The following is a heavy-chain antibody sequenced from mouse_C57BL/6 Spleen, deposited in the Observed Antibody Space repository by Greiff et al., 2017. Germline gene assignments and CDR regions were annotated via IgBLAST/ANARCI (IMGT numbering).Heavy chain of an antibody. J-gene: IGHJ4*01. CDR1: GYTFTSYW. V-gene: IGHV1-7*01. D-gene: IGHD2-1*01. CDR3: ARWTPIYYGNYDYAMDY. Sequence: QVQLKQSGAELAKPGASVKLSCKASGYTFTSYWMHWVKQRPGQGLEWIGYINPSSGYTKYNQKFKDKATLTADKSSSTAYMQLSSLTYEDSAVYYCARWTPIYYGNYDYAMDYWGQGTSVTVSS. CDR2: INPSSGYT.